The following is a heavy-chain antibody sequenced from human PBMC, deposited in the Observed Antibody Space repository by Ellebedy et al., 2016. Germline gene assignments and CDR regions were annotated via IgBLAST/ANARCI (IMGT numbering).Heavy chain of an antibody. V-gene: IGHV4-31*03. CDR2: IYYSGST. J-gene: IGHJ4*02. CDR3: ARGRIVGATTGFDY. Sequence: SETLSLTCTVSGGSISSGGYYWSWIRQHPGKGLEWIGYIYYSGSTYYNPSLKSRVTISVDTSKNQFSLKLSSVTAADTAVYYCARGRIVGATTGFDYWGQGTLVTVSS. CDR1: GGSISSGGYY. D-gene: IGHD1-26*01.